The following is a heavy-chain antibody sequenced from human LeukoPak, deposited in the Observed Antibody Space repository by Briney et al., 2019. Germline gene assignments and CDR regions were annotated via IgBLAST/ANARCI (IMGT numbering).Heavy chain of an antibody. Sequence: SSVKVSCKASAGTFSSYAISWVRQAPGQGLEWMGGIIPIFGTANYAQKFQGRVTITADESTSTAYMELSSLRSEDTAVYYCARATMRGFLDRFDPWGQGTLVTVSS. D-gene: IGHD3-3*01. V-gene: IGHV1-69*01. CDR3: ARATMRGFLDRFDP. CDR1: AGTFSSYA. J-gene: IGHJ5*02. CDR2: IIPIFGTA.